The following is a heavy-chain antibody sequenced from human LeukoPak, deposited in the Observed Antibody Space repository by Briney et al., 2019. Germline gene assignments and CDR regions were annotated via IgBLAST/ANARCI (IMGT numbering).Heavy chain of an antibody. CDR1: GYTFTGYY. CDR2: INPNSGRT. D-gene: IGHD1-26*01. V-gene: IGHV1-2*02. J-gene: IGHJ5*02. Sequence: ASVTVSCKASGYTFTGYYMHWVRQATGQGLEWMGWINPNSGRTNYAQKFQGRVTMTRDTSISTAYMELSRLRSDDTAVYYCARIGGSYAAKGWFDPWGQGTLVTVSS. CDR3: ARIGGSYAAKGWFDP.